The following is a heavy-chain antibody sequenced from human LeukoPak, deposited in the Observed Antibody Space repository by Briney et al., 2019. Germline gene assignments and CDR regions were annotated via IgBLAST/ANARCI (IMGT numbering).Heavy chain of an antibody. Sequence: GGSLRPSCTGSGFNFNMFAMNWFRQAPGQGLDWVSGLSRGGATTNYADSVKGRFTISRDKSKNMVFLQMNSLRPEDTAVYYCAKEQRIRHCSEGVCMEGYYFDYWGQGTLVTVSS. CDR3: AKEQRIRHCSEGVCMEGYYFDY. D-gene: IGHD2-8*01. V-gene: IGHV3-23*01. CDR2: LSRGGATT. J-gene: IGHJ4*02. CDR1: GFNFNMFA.